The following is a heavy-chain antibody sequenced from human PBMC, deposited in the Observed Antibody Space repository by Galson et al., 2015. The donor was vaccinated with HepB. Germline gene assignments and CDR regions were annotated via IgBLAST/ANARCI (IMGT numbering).Heavy chain of an antibody. J-gene: IGHJ5*02. D-gene: IGHD6-19*01. CDR2: IIPIFGTA. Sequence: QSGAEVKKPGESLKISCKASGGTFSSYAISWVRQAPGQGLEWMGGIIPIFGTANYAQKFQGRVTITADESTSTAYMELSSLRSEDTAVYYCARAARSSGWYAAHNNWFDPWGQGTLVTVSS. CDR3: ARAARSSGWYAAHNNWFDP. CDR1: GGTFSSYA. V-gene: IGHV1-69*01.